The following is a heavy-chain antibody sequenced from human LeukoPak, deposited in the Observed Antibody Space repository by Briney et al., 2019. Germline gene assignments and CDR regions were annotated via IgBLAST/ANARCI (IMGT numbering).Heavy chain of an antibody. J-gene: IGHJ6*02. CDR2: IFINGST. D-gene: IGHD2-2*01. CDR3: ARMRIVVVPAAKFRHFYYGMDV. V-gene: IGHV4-61*02. CDR1: DDSLTSGSHY. Sequence: PSETLSLTCTVSDDSLTSGSHYWSWIRQPAGRGLEGIVRIFINGSTNYNPSLTSRVTISADTSKSQFSLKLTSVTAADAAVYYCARMRIVVVPAAKFRHFYYGMDVWGQGTTVTVSS.